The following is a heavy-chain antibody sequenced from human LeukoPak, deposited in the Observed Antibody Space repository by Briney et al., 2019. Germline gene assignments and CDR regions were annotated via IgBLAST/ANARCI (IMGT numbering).Heavy chain of an antibody. CDR1: GDSINSLDL. D-gene: IGHD3-22*01. CDR2: MYLSGTT. J-gene: IGHJ4*02. Sequence: SETLSLTCTVPGDSINSLDLWSWVRQPPGKGLEWIGEMYLSGTTHSNPSVKSRVTISIDKSKNQFFLNLSSVTAADTAVYYCAGLVGRYSSGLYYYYFDYWGQGTLVTVSS. CDR3: AGLVGRYSSGLYYYYFDY. V-gene: IGHV4-4*02.